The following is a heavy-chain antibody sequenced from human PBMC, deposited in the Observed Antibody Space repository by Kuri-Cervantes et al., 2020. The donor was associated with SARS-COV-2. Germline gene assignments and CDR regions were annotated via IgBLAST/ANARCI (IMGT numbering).Heavy chain of an antibody. D-gene: IGHD3-3*01. CDR3: ARGHWSGYSNAAEMGAFDI. CDR2: INHSGST. V-gene: IGHV4-34*01. CDR1: GGSFSGYY. J-gene: IGHJ3*02. Sequence: ESLKISCAVYGGSFSGYYWSWICQPPGKGLEWIGEINHSGSTNYNPSLKSRVTISVDTSKNQFSLKLSSVTAADTAVYYCARGHWSGYSNAAEMGAFDIWGQGTMVTVSS.